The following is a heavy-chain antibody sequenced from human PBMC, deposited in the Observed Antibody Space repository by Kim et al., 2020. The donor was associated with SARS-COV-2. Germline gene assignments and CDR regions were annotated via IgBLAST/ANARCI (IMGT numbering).Heavy chain of an antibody. CDR3: TTVSMR. Sequence: GGSLRLSCAVSGIPFSDAWFNWVRQSPGKGLEWVGRIKSKTDGGTADLAAPVKGRFAISRDDSKNTWYLLMNDVKTDDAAMYYCTTVSMRWGQGTLVTVSS. V-gene: IGHV3-15*01. CDR2: IKSKTDGGTA. J-gene: IGHJ4*02. CDR1: GIPFSDAW. D-gene: IGHD2-2*01.